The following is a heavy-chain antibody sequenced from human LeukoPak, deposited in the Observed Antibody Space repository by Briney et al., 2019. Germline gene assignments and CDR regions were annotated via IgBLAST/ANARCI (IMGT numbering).Heavy chain of an antibody. Sequence: TGGSLRLSCAASGFTFSSYSMNWVRQAPGMGLEWVSSLSSSSSYIDYADSVKGRFTISRDNAKNSLYLQMNSLRAEDTAVYYCASAVWMDVWGKGTTVTVSS. CDR3: ASAVWMDV. V-gene: IGHV3-21*01. J-gene: IGHJ6*04. CDR2: LSSSSSYI. D-gene: IGHD3-16*01. CDR1: GFTFSSYS.